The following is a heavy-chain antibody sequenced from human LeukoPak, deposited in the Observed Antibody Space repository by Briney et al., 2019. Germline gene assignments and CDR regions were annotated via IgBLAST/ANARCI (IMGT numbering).Heavy chain of an antibody. CDR2: ISSNGGGK. CDR1: GFTFNSYA. D-gene: IGHD6-13*01. J-gene: IGHJ4*02. V-gene: IGHV3-64*01. Sequence: GGSLRLSCAASGFTFNSYAMHWVRQAPGKGLEYVSGISSNGGGKYYANSVKGRFTISRDNSKNTLYLQMNSLRAEDTAVYYCAKDRKPIAAAGLFDYWGQGTLVTVSS. CDR3: AKDRKPIAAAGLFDY.